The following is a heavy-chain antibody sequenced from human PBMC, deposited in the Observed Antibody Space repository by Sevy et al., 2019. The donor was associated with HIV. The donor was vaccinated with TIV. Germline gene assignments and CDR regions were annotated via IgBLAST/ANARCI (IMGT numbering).Heavy chain of an antibody. D-gene: IGHD3-3*01. V-gene: IGHV3-11*01. CDR3: ARDPTYYDLWAGYYTGWFDP. CDR2: ISGTGNTK. Sequence: GGSPRLSCVGSGFRFSGYYMNWIRQAPGKGLEWVSYISGTGNTKYYTDSVKGRFTISSDNAKNSLYLEMNSLRVDDTAVYYCARDPTYYDLWAGYYTGWFDPWGQGTLVTVSS. J-gene: IGHJ5*02. CDR1: GFRFSGYY.